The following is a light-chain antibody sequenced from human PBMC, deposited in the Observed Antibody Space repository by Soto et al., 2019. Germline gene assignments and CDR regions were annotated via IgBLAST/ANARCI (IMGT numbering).Light chain of an antibody. CDR3: SSYSGSTAFYV. V-gene: IGLV2-14*01. J-gene: IGLJ1*01. Sequence: QSALTQPASVSGSPGQSITISCTGTSSDVGYYDFVSWYQQHPGKAPKLIIYEVSNRPSGLSDRFSASKSGNTASLTISGLQAEDEADYHCSSYSGSTAFYVFGTGTKGTVL. CDR1: SSDVGYYDF. CDR2: EVS.